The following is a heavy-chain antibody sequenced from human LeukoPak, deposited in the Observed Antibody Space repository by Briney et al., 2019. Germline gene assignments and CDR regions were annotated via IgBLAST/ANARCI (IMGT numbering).Heavy chain of an antibody. D-gene: IGHD3-10*01. J-gene: IGHJ4*02. CDR2: IWYDGSNK. CDR1: GFTFSSYG. Sequence: PGRSLRLSCAASGFTFSSYGMHWVRQAPGKGLEWVAVIWYDGSNKYYADSVKGRFTISRDNSKKTLHLQMNSLRAEDTAMYYCASLRGYRNGQQQYYFDYWGQGTLVTVSS. V-gene: IGHV3-33*01. CDR3: ASLRGYRNGQQQYYFDY.